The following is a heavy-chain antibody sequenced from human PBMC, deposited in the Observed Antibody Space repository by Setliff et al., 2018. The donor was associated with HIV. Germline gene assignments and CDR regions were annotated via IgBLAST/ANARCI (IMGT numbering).Heavy chain of an antibody. V-gene: IGHV4-4*07. Sequence: SQTLSLTCTVSGGSIDHYYWSWIRQPAGKGLEWIGRLYSRGSTTYNPSLRSRATMSADTSKNLFSLKLRSVTAADTAVYYCAKSPVGANGWFDSWGQGVLVTVSS. J-gene: IGHJ5*01. D-gene: IGHD1-26*01. CDR2: LYSRGST. CDR1: GGSIDHYY. CDR3: AKSPVGANGWFDS.